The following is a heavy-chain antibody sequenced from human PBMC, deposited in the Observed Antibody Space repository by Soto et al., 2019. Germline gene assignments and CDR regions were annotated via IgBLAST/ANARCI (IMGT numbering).Heavy chain of an antibody. CDR3: ARDQRGAFDY. J-gene: IGHJ4*01. Sequence: EVQLLESGGGLVQPGGSLRLSCAASGFTFNNYAMSWVRQAPGKAPEWVAAVRGSGAGTYHADSVRGRFTSSRDNLNNILYLQMNSLRAEDTAMYYCARDQRGAFDYWGHGTLVTVSS. CDR1: GFTFNNYA. V-gene: IGHV3-23*01. D-gene: IGHD1-26*01. CDR2: VRGSGAGT.